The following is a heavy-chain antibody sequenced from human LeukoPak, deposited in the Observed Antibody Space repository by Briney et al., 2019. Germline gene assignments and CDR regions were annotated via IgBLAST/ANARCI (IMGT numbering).Heavy chain of an antibody. Sequence: GGSLRLSCAASGFTFSSYSMNWVRQAPGKGLEWVSYISSSRNYIFYADSVKGRFTISRDNAKNSLYLQMNSLRAEDTAVYYCAKPYYYGSRSYMDYWGQGTLVTVSS. CDR2: ISSSRNYI. V-gene: IGHV3-21*01. CDR1: GFTFSSYS. J-gene: IGHJ4*02. CDR3: AKPYYYGSRSYMDY. D-gene: IGHD3-10*01.